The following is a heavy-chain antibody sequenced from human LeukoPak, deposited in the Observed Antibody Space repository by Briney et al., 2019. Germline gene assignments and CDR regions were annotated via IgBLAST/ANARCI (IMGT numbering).Heavy chain of an antibody. CDR2: ISGSGGST. CDR3: AKAQDPIAAAGTSPFDY. J-gene: IGHJ4*02. D-gene: IGHD6-13*01. CDR1: GFTFSSYA. V-gene: IGHV3-23*01. Sequence: GGSLRLSCAASGFTFSSYAMSWVRQAPGKGLEWVSAISGSGGSTYYADSVKGRFTISRDNSKNTLSLQMNSLRAEDTAVYYCAKAQDPIAAAGTSPFDYWGQGTLVTVSS.